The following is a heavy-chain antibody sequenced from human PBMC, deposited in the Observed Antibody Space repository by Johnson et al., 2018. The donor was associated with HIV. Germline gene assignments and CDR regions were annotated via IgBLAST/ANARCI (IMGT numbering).Heavy chain of an antibody. CDR1: GFTFSDYY. Sequence: QVLLVESGGDLVKPGGSLRLSCAASGFTFSDYYMGWIRQAPGKGLDWVSSISSSAISFYYADSVKGRFTISRDNSKNMLYLQMNSLRAEDTAVYYCARDSDKWELRPGAFDIWGQGTMVTVSS. CDR2: ISSSAISF. J-gene: IGHJ3*02. D-gene: IGHD1-26*01. V-gene: IGHV3-11*04. CDR3: ARDSDKWELRPGAFDI.